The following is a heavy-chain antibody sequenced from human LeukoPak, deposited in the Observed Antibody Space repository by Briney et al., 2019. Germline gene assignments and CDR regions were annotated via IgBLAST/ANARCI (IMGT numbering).Heavy chain of an antibody. D-gene: IGHD5-24*01. CDR2: ISDSSSDI. CDR1: GFTFSSYS. CDR3: ARGLDGYGAPTRFDP. J-gene: IGHJ5*02. Sequence: GGSLRLSCAASGFTFSSYSMNWVRQAPGKGLEWVSSISDSSSDIYYADSVKGRFTVSRDNAKNSLFLQMNSLRAEDTAVYDCARGLDGYGAPTRFDPWGQGTLVTVSS. V-gene: IGHV3-21*01.